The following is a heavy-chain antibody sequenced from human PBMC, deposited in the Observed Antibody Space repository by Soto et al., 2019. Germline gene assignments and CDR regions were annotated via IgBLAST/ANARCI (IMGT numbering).Heavy chain of an antibody. CDR2: ISGSGGST. CDR3: ASLWFGEFYYFDY. D-gene: IGHD3-10*01. CDR1: GFTFSSYA. V-gene: IGHV3-23*01. Sequence: GGSLRLSCAASGFTFSSYAMSWVRQAPGKGLEWVSAISGSGGSTYYADSVKGRFTISRDNSKNTLYLQMNSLRAEDTAVYYCASLWFGEFYYFDYWGQGTLVTVSS. J-gene: IGHJ4*02.